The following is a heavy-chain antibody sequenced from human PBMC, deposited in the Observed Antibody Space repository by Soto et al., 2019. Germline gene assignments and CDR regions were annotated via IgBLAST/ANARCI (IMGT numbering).Heavy chain of an antibody. CDR2: IYYSGST. CDR3: ARVGYYDSSGPHIDD. J-gene: IGHJ4*02. CDR1: CGSISSGDYY. V-gene: IGHV4-30-4*01. D-gene: IGHD3-22*01. Sequence: TSETLSLTCTVSCGSISSGDYYWSWIRQPPGKGLEWIGYIYYSGSTYCNPSLKSRVTLSVDTSKNQFSLKLSSVTAADTAVYYCARVGYYDSSGPHIDDWGQGTLVTVSS.